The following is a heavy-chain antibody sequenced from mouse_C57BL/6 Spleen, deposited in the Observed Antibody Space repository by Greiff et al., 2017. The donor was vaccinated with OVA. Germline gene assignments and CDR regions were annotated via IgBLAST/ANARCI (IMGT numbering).Heavy chain of an antibody. Sequence: QVQLQQSGAELVKPGASVKMSCKASGYTFTSYWITWVKQRPGQGLEWIGDIYPGSGSTNYNEKFKSKATLTVDTSSSTAYMQLSSLTSEDSAVYYCARPPTSNYRAWFAYWGQGTLVTVSA. CDR1: GYTFTSYW. CDR2: IYPGSGST. J-gene: IGHJ3*01. V-gene: IGHV1-55*01. CDR3: ARPPTSNYRAWFAY. D-gene: IGHD2-5*01.